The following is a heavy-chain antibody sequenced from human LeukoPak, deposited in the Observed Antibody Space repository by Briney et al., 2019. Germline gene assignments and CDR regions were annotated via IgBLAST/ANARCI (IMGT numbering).Heavy chain of an antibody. D-gene: IGHD6-13*01. Sequence: GGSLRLSCAASGFTFSDYEMTWVRQAPGKGLEWISYITSSGRITSHADSVKGRFTISRDNAKNSLYLQMTSPRAEDTAIYYCGRYDASAIDYWGQGTLVTVSS. V-gene: IGHV3-48*03. CDR1: GFTFSDYE. CDR2: ITSSGRIT. CDR3: GRYDASAIDY. J-gene: IGHJ4*02.